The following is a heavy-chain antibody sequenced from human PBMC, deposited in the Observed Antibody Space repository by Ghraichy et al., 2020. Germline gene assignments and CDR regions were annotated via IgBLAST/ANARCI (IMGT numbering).Heavy chain of an antibody. Sequence: GGSLRLSCAASGFSFSNYALSWVRQAPGKGLEWVSSISHTGVRTYQTDSVKGRFTISRDNSKNTLYLQMSTLRADDTAVYYCAKDLSGASYWYFDLWGLGTLVTVSS. CDR3: AKDLSGASYWYFDL. D-gene: IGHD1-26*01. CDR1: GFSFSNYA. V-gene: IGHV3-23*01. J-gene: IGHJ2*01. CDR2: ISHTGVRT.